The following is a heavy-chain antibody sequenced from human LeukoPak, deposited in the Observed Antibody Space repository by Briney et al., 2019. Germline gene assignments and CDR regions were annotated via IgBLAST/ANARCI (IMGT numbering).Heavy chain of an antibody. CDR2: ISGSGGST. J-gene: IGHJ3*02. Sequence: PGGSLRLSCAASGFTFSSYAMSWVRQAPGKGLEWASAISGSGGSTYYADSVKGRFTISRDNSKNTLYLQMNSLRAEDTAVYYCAKAKDYDSRPPLVAFDIWGQGTMVTVSS. CDR3: AKAKDYDSRPPLVAFDI. V-gene: IGHV3-23*01. CDR1: GFTFSSYA. D-gene: IGHD3-22*01.